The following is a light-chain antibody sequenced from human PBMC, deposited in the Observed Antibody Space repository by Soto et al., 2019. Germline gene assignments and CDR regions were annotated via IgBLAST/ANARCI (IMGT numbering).Light chain of an antibody. J-gene: IGLJ2*01. Sequence: QSVLTQPPSVSGAPGQRVTISCTGNSSNIGAGFDVHWYQQLPGTAPKLLIYDNSNRPSVVPDRFSGSKSGTSASLAITGFQAEDGTDYYCQSYDSRLSAVVFGGGTKLTVL. CDR3: QSYDSRLSAVV. CDR2: DNS. V-gene: IGLV1-40*01. CDR1: SSNIGAGFD.